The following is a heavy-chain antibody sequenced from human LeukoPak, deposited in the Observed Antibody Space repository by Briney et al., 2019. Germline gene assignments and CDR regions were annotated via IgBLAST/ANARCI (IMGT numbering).Heavy chain of an antibody. J-gene: IGHJ2*01. D-gene: IGHD3-22*01. CDR2: IYSNGIT. CDR1: GGSMFSYY. Sequence: SETLSLTCSVSGGSMFSYYWNWIRQSPGKGLEWIGYIYSNGITNYSPSLRSRGTISFATSRNQFSLRQTSVTAADTAIYYCARRAYYDSSGYHPTSGYFDLWGRGTLVTVSS. V-gene: IGHV4-4*08. CDR3: ARRAYYDSSGYHPTSGYFDL.